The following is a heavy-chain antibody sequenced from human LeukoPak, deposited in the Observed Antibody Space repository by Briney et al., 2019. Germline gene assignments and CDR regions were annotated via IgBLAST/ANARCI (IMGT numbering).Heavy chain of an antibody. V-gene: IGHV1-46*01. CDR1: GYTFTRYY. J-gene: IGHJ4*02. D-gene: IGHD3-22*01. CDR2: INPSGFTT. Sequence: ASVKVSCKASGYTFTRYYIHWVRQAPGQGLEWMGMINPSGFTTTYAQKFQGRVAMTRDMSTSTVYMQLSSLRPGDTAVYYCARDLKGYSDSSAYLPLGYWGQGTLVTVSS. CDR3: ARDLKGYSDSSAYLPLGY.